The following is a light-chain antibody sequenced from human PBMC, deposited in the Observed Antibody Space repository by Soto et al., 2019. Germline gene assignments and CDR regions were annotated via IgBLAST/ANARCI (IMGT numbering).Light chain of an antibody. CDR1: SSDVGGYNY. CDR2: EVN. CDR3: LLFAGGNNG. Sequence: QSALTQPPSASGSPGQSVTISCTGTSSDVGGYNYVSWYQQHPGKVPKLMVYEVNKRPSGVPDRFSGSKSGNSASLTVSGLLGEEVVEDFCLLFAGGNNGFGTGAKVTVL. V-gene: IGLV2-8*01. J-gene: IGLJ1*01.